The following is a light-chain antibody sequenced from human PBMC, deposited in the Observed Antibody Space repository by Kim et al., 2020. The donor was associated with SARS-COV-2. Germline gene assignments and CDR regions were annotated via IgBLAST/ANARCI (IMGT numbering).Light chain of an antibody. CDR3: AAWDDSLNGPV. CDR2: SNN. V-gene: IGLV1-44*01. J-gene: IGLJ3*02. CDR1: SSNNGSNT. Sequence: GQRGTISCSGSSSNNGSNTVNWYQQLPGTAPKLLIYSNNQRPSGVPGRFSGSKSGTSASLAISGLQSEDEADYYCAAWDDSLNGPVFGGGTKVTVL.